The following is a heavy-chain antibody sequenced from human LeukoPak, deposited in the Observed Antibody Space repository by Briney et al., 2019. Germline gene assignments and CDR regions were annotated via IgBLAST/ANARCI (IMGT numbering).Heavy chain of an antibody. Sequence: GASVKVSCKASGGTFSSYAISWVRQAPGQGLEWMGGIIPIFGTANHAQKFQGRVTITTDESTSTAYMELSSLRSEDTAVYYCARGRVGALDYWGQGTLVTVSS. CDR1: GGTFSSYA. D-gene: IGHD1-26*01. CDR2: IIPIFGTA. J-gene: IGHJ4*02. V-gene: IGHV1-69*05. CDR3: ARGRVGALDY.